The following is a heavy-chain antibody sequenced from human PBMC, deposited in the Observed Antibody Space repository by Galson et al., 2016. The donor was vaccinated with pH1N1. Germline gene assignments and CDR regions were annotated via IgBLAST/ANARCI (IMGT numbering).Heavy chain of an antibody. V-gene: IGHV3-23*01. CDR1: GFTFGTHA. J-gene: IGHJ5*02. Sequence: SLRLSCAASGFTFGTHAMTWFRPAPGKGLQWVAVIRGRVGSREYADSVKGRFPITRDISKNTLYLQMNSVRVGDTGIYYCAKECQWYAGNWFDPWGQGTLVTVSS. CDR2: IRGRVGSR. D-gene: IGHD2-8*01. CDR3: AKECQWYAGNWFDP.